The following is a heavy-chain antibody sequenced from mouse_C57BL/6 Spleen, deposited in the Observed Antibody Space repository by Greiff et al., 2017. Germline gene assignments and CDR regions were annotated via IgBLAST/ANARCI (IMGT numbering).Heavy chain of an antibody. D-gene: IGHD1-2*01. CDR2: ILPGSGST. V-gene: IGHV1-9*01. CDR3: ARKGLRQGYLDV. J-gene: IGHJ1*03. Sequence: QVHLKESGAELMKPGASVKLSCKATGYTFTGYWIEWVKQRPGHGLEWIGEILPGSGSTNYNETFKGKAPFTADTSSNTAYMQLSSQTNEDSAIYYRARKGLRQGYLDVWGTGTTVTVSS. CDR1: GYTFTGYW.